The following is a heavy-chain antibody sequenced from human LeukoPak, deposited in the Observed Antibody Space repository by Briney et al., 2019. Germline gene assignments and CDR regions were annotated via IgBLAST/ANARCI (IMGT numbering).Heavy chain of an antibody. CDR2: INPSDGAT. CDR3: GREQRGGVSANVGGLFASYYTYYYMDV. CDR1: GYTFTMYY. J-gene: IGHJ6*03. V-gene: IGHV1-46*01. D-gene: IGHD3-16*01. Sequence: PGASVKVSCKASGYTFTMYYIHWVRQAPGQGLEWMGMINPSDGATTYAQRFQGRVTMTRDMSTTTVYMDLRSLRSEDTAVYFCGREQRGGVSANVGGLFASYYTYYYMDVWGRGTTVTVSS.